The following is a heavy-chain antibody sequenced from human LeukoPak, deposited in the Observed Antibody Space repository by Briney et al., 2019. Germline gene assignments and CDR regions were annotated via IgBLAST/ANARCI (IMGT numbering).Heavy chain of an antibody. CDR3: ARDRLLWFGELLYGMDV. J-gene: IGHJ6*02. D-gene: IGHD3-10*01. Sequence: ASVMVSCKASGYTCTSYCISWVRQAPGQGLEWMGWISAYNGNTNYAQKLQGRVTMTTDTSTSTAYMELRSLRSDDTAVYYCARDRLLWFGELLYGMDVWGQGTTVTVSS. CDR1: GYTCTSYC. V-gene: IGHV1-18*01. CDR2: ISAYNGNT.